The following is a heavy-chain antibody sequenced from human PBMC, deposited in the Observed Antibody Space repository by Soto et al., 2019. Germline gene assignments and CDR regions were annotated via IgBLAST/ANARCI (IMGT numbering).Heavy chain of an antibody. CDR2: IVVGSGNT. D-gene: IGHD3-9*01. Sequence: SVKVSCKASGFTFTSSAMQWVRQARGQSLEWIGWIVVGSGNTKYAQKFQERVTITRDTSTSTAYMELSSLRSEDTAVYYCARGDTYYDILTGYSAQWFDPWGQGTLVTVSS. J-gene: IGHJ5*02. V-gene: IGHV1-58*02. CDR3: ARGDTYYDILTGYSAQWFDP. CDR1: GFTFTSSA.